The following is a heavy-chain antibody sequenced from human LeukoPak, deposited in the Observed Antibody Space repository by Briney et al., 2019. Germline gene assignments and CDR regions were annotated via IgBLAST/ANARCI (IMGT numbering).Heavy chain of an antibody. Sequence: PSETLSLTCTVSGGSISSSSYYWGSIRQPPGKGLEWIGSFYYSGSTYYNPSLKSRVTIYVDTSKNQFSLKLSSVTAADTAVYYCARHLLRYYDSSGRDAFDIWGQGTMVTVSS. CDR3: ARHLLRYYDSSGRDAFDI. CDR1: GGSISSSSYY. J-gene: IGHJ3*02. CDR2: FYYSGST. V-gene: IGHV4-39*01. D-gene: IGHD3-22*01.